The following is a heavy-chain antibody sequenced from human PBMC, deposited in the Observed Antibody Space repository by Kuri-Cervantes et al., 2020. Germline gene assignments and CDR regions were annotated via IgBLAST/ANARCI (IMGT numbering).Heavy chain of an antibody. J-gene: IGHJ6*02. Sequence: GESLKISCAASGFTFSSYSMNWVRQAPGKGLEWVSYISSSSSTIYYADSVKGRFTISRDNAKNSLYLQMNSLGDEDTAVYYCARDSGYYYGSGSQLYYYYGMDVWGQGTTVTVSS. CDR3: ARDSGYYYGSGSQLYYYYGMDV. V-gene: IGHV3-48*02. D-gene: IGHD3-10*01. CDR1: GFTFSSYS. CDR2: ISSSSSTI.